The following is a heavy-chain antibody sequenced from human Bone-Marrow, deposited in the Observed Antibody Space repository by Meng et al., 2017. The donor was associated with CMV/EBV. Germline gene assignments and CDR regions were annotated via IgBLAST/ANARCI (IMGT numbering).Heavy chain of an antibody. Sequence: ASVKVSCKASGYTFTGYYMHWVRQAPGQGLEWMGWINPNSGGTNYAQKFQGRVTMTRDTSISTAYMELSRLRSDDTAVYYCAGMLMPGPYYSHCLYVCGQGTTVTVSS. CDR1: GYTFTGYY. CDR2: INPNSGGT. CDR3: AGMLMPGPYYSHCLYV. D-gene: IGHD2-8*01. V-gene: IGHV1-2*02. J-gene: IGHJ6*02.